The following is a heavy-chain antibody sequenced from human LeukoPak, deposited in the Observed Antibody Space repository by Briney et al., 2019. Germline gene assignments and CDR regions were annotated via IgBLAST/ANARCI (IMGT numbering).Heavy chain of an antibody. CDR3: VKGDSSGWY. J-gene: IGHJ4*02. CDR1: GFTFSSYW. Sequence: GGSLRLSCAASGFTFSSYWMHWVRQVAGKGLVWVSRINSDGTDTSYADSVKGRFTISRDNSKNTLYLQLNSLRDEDTALYYCVKGDSSGWYWGQGALVTVSS. V-gene: IGHV3-74*01. CDR2: INSDGTDT. D-gene: IGHD6-19*01.